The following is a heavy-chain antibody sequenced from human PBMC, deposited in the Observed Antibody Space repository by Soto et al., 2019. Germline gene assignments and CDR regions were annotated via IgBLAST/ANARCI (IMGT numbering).Heavy chain of an antibody. D-gene: IGHD2-21*02. Sequence: GSLRLSYADSGFAFSSYAMSWVRQAPGKGLEWVSAISGSGGSTYYADSVKGRFTISRDNSKNTLYLQMNSLRAEDTAVYYCAKSDFYYYYGMDVWGQGTTVTVSS. CDR1: GFAFSSYA. V-gene: IGHV3-23*01. CDR3: AKSDFYYYYGMDV. CDR2: ISGSGGST. J-gene: IGHJ6*02.